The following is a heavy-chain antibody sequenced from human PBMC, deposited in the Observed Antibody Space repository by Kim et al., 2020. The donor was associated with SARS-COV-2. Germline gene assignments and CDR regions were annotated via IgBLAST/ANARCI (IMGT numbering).Heavy chain of an antibody. Sequence: SVKGRFTIPRDNSKNTLYLQMNSLRAEDTAVYYCAKDGYCSSTSCYPIDYWGQGTLVTVSS. V-gene: IGHV3-23*01. CDR3: AKDGYCSSTSCYPIDY. J-gene: IGHJ4*02. D-gene: IGHD2-2*03.